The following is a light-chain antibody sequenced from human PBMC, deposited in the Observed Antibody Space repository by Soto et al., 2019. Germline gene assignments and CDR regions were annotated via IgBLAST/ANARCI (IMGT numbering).Light chain of an antibody. CDR2: GAS. J-gene: IGKJ5*01. V-gene: IGKV3-20*01. Sequence: EIVLTQSPGTLSLSPGERATLSCRASQTVTRNYLAWHQQKPGQTPRLLVYGASSRATGIPDRFSASGSGTDFTLTISGLENEDFAVYYCQQHGSSTITFGQGTRLEIK. CDR3: QQHGSSTIT. CDR1: QTVTRNY.